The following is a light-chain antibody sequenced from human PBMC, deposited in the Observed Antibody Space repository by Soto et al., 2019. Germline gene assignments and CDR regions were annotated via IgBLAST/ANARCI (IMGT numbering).Light chain of an antibody. CDR3: QQYGSSPPWT. Sequence: EIVLTQSPGTLSLSPGERATLSCRASQSVSDNYLAWYQQKPGQAPRLLIYGAFTRATGIPDRFSGSGSGTDFSLTISRLEPEDFAVYYCQQYGSSPPWTFGQGTPVDIK. CDR2: GAF. V-gene: IGKV3-20*01. CDR1: QSVSDNY. J-gene: IGKJ1*01.